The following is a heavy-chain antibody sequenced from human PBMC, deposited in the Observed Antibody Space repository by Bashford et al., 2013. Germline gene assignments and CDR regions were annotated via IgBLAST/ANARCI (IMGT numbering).Heavy chain of an antibody. V-gene: IGHV5-51*01. CDR1: GYIFTNYW. CDR3: ARQNRDNDKYDFFGMDV. Sequence: GRSLKISCKGSGYIFTNYWIGWVRQTPGKGLEWMAVIYPGDSDVRYRPSFRGQVTVSADKSISTAYLHWSSLKASDGAIYYCARQNRDNDKYDFFGMDVWGQGTTVTVSS. J-gene: IGHJ6*02. D-gene: IGHD2/OR15-2a*01. CDR2: IYPGDSDV.